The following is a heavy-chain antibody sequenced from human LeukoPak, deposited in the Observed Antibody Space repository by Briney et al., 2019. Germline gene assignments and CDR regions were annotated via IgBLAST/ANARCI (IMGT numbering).Heavy chain of an antibody. CDR1: GGSISSYY. Sequence: SETLSLTCTVSGGSISSYYWSWIRQPPGKGLEWIGYSYYSWSTNYNPSLKIRVTISVDTSKNQFSLKLGSVTAAYTAVYYCARLSIGWFDPWGQGTLVTVSS. CDR2: SYYSWST. V-gene: IGHV4-59*08. J-gene: IGHJ5*02. D-gene: IGHD2-15*01. CDR3: ARLSIGWFDP.